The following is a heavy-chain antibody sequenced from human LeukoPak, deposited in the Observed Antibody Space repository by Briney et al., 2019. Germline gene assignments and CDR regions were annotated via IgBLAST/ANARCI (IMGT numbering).Heavy chain of an antibody. J-gene: IGHJ3*02. CDR2: INSDGSRI. V-gene: IGHV3-74*01. CDR1: GFTFSSYW. Sequence: GGSLRLSCAASGFTFSSYWMHWVRHAPGKGLVWVSRINSDGSRINYADSVKGRFTISRDNAKNTLYLQMNSLRAEDTAVYYCARDGGSYYGDAFDIWGQGTMVTVSS. D-gene: IGHD1-26*01. CDR3: ARDGGSYYGDAFDI.